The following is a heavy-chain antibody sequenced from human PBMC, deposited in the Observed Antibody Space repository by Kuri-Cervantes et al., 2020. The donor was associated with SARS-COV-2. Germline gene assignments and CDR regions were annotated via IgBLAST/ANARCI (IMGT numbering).Heavy chain of an antibody. CDR1: GGSISSSSYY. D-gene: IGHD3-10*01. CDR3: ARHGLRYYGSGSLTTFDY. J-gene: IGHJ4*02. CDR2: IYYSGST. Sequence: SCTVSGGSISSSSYYWGWIRQPPGKGLEWIGSIYYSGSTYYNPSLKSRVTISVDTSKNQFSLKLSSVTAADTAVYYCARHGLRYYGSGSLTTFDYWGQGTLVTVSS. V-gene: IGHV4-39*01.